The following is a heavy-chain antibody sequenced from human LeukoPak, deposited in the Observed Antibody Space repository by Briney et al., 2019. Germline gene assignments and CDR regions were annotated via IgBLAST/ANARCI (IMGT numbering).Heavy chain of an antibody. CDR2: IKQDGSEK. D-gene: IGHD5-18*01. CDR1: GFTFSSYW. J-gene: IGHJ6*02. CDR3: ARDGIQLWFKYYYYYGMDV. Sequence: GGSLRLSCAASGFTFSSYWMSWVRQAPGKGLEWVANIKQDGSEKYYVDPVKGRFTISRDNAKNSLYLQMNSLRAEDTAVYYCARDGIQLWFKYYYYYGMDVWGQGTTVTVSS. V-gene: IGHV3-7*01.